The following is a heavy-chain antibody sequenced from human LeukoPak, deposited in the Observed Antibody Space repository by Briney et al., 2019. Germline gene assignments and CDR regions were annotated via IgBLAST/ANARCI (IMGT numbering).Heavy chain of an antibody. D-gene: IGHD4-17*01. CDR1: GFTFSAYA. CDR2: ISTSSTYI. J-gene: IGHJ3*02. CDR3: ARDDDYGDSQDAFDI. Sequence: GGSLRLSCAASGFTFSAYAMSWVRQAPRKGLEWVSSISTSSTYIKYADSMKGRFTISRDNAKNSLYLQMNSLRAEDTAVYYCARDDDYGDSQDAFDIWGQGTMVTVSS. V-gene: IGHV3-21*01.